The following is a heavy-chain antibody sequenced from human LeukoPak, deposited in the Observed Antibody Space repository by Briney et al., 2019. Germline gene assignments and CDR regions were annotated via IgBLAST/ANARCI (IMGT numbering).Heavy chain of an antibody. Sequence: RASETLSLTCTVSGGSISSHYWSWIRQPPGKGLEWIGYIYYSGSTNYNPSLKSRVTISVDTSKNQFSLKLSSVTAADTAVYYCARRYCSGGTCYGDYWGQGTLVTVSS. CDR1: GGSISSHY. CDR2: IYYSGST. CDR3: ARRYCSGGTCYGDY. V-gene: IGHV4-59*08. J-gene: IGHJ4*02. D-gene: IGHD2-15*01.